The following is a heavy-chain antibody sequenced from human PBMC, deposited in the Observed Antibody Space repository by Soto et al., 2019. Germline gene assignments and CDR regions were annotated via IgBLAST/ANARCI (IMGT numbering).Heavy chain of an antibody. CDR1: GGSISSYY. D-gene: IGHD3-10*01. Sequence: TSETLSLTCTVSGGSISSYYWSWIRQPPGKGLEWIGYIYYSGSTNYNPSLKSRVTISVDTSKNQFSLKLSSVTAADTAVYYCARAVTYYYGSGSYAGVLDPWGQGTLVTVSS. V-gene: IGHV4-59*01. CDR3: ARAVTYYYGSGSYAGVLDP. J-gene: IGHJ5*02. CDR2: IYYSGST.